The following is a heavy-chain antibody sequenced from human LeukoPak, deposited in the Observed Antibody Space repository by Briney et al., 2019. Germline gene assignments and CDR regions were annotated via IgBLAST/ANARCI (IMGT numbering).Heavy chain of an antibody. CDR3: VRKFPSPVYGMDV. V-gene: IGHV3-66*01. CDR1: GFAVSSNY. CDR2: FYSGGTT. D-gene: IGHD2-21*01. Sequence: PGGSLRLSCVASGFAVSSNYMSWVRQPPVKGLEWVSVFYSGGTTYYVDSVKGRFTISRDNSKNTVSLQMNSLRAEDTAVYYCVRKFPSPVYGMDVWGQGTTVTVSS. J-gene: IGHJ6*02.